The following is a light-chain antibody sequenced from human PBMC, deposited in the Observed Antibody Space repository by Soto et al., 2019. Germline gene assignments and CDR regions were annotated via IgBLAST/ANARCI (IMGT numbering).Light chain of an antibody. Sequence: QSVLTQPPSVSEAPGQRVTISCTGSSSNIGAGYEAHWYQQVPGTAPKLLIYENYNRPSGVPDRFSGSKSGTSATLAITGLQAEDEAEYYCQSYDSSLSGYVFGTGTKLTVL. CDR2: ENY. V-gene: IGLV1-40*01. J-gene: IGLJ1*01. CDR3: QSYDSSLSGYV. CDR1: SSNIGAGYE.